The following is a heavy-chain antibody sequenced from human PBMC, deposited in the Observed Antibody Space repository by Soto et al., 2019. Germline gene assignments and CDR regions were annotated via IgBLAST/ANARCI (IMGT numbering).Heavy chain of an antibody. D-gene: IGHD2-8*01. V-gene: IGHV1-18*01. J-gene: IGHJ5*02. CDR2: IGAYNGNA. CDR3: ARDTPSGGYCTNGVCYTLRWFDP. Sequence: ASVKVSCKASGYTFTSYGISWVRQAPGQGLEWMGWIGAYNGNANYAQKLQGRVTMTTDTSTSTAYMELRSLRSDDTAVYYCARDTPSGGYCTNGVCYTLRWFDPWGQGTLVTVSS. CDR1: GYTFTSYG.